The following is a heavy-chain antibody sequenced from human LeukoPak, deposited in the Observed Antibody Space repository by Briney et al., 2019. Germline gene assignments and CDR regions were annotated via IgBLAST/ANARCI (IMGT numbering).Heavy chain of an antibody. V-gene: IGHV3-23*01. CDR1: GFTFSNYA. D-gene: IGHD3-9*01. CDR3: AREGYDILTGYYSTGLDY. J-gene: IGHJ4*02. Sequence: GGSLRLSCAASGFTFSNYAMSWVRQAPGKGLEWVSAISGSGISTYYADSVKGRFTISRDNSKNTLYLQMNSLRAEDTAVYYCAREGYDILTGYYSTGLDYWGQGTLVTVSS. CDR2: ISGSGIST.